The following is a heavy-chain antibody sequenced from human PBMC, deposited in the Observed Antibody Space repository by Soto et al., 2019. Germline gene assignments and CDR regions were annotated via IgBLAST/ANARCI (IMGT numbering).Heavy chain of an antibody. D-gene: IGHD2-15*01. V-gene: IGHV1-46*03. CDR3: ARDIVVVVAATTYYYYMDV. CDR2: INPSGGST. CDR1: GYTYTSYH. Sequence: ASVKVYCKAVGYTYTSYHMHWVRQTPGQGLEWMGIINPSGGSTSYAQKFQGRVTMTRDTSTSTVYMELSSLRSEDTAVYYCARDIVVVVAATTYYYYMDVWGKGTTVTVSS. J-gene: IGHJ6*03.